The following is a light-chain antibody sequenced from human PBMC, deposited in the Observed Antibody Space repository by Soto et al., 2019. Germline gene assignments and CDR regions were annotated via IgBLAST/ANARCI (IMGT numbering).Light chain of an antibody. Sequence: QSALTQPRSVSGSPGQSITISCTGTSSDVGGYNYVSWYRQHPGKAPKLMIYDVSKRPSGVPDRFSGSKSGNTASLTISGLQAEDEVEYYCCSYAGSYTHYVFGTGAKVTVL. V-gene: IGLV2-11*01. CDR2: DVS. J-gene: IGLJ1*01. CDR3: CSYAGSYTHYV. CDR1: SSDVGGYNY.